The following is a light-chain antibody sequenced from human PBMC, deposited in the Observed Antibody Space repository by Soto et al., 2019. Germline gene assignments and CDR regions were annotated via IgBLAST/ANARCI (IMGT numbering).Light chain of an antibody. V-gene: IGKV3-15*01. Sequence: EIVMTQSPATLSVSPGERATLSCRASQSIGSTLVWYQQKPGQTPRLLIYDASTRATGIPARFSGIGSGTEFTLIISSLQSEDFAVYYCQHYKTWPLSFGGGTKVDIK. CDR1: QSIGST. CDR3: QHYKTWPLS. CDR2: DAS. J-gene: IGKJ4*01.